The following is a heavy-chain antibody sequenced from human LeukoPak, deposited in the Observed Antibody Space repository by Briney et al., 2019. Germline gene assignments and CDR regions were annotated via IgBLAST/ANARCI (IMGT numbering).Heavy chain of an antibody. CDR2: ISYSGAT. D-gene: IGHD3-10*01. Sequence: SETLSLTCTVSGGSISSSYWNWVRQPPGKGLEWIGRISYSGATNYNPSLKSRVTISSDTSKNQFSLKLTSVTAADTAVYYCARREVEMRASASGNWLGPWGQGTLVTVSS. J-gene: IGHJ5*02. V-gene: IGHV4-59*08. CDR1: GGSISSSY. CDR3: ARREVEMRASASGNWLGP.